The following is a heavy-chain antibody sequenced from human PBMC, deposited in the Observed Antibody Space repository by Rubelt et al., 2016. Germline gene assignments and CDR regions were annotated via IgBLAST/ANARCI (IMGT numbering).Heavy chain of an antibody. CDR1: GFTFGDYA. V-gene: IGHV3-9*01. D-gene: IGHD7-27*01. CDR3: ARDLNWENY. J-gene: IGHJ4*02. Sequence: EVQLVESGGGLVKPGGSLRLSCAASGFTFGDYAMHWVRQLPGKGLEWVSGINWASGDAGYADSVKGRFANSRDNAKNSLYLKMTSLRAEETALYYCARDLNWENYWGQGTLVTVSS. CDR2: INWASGDA.